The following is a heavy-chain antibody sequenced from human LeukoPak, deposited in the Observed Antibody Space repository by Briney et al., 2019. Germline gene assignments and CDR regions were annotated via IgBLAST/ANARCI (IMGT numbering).Heavy chain of an antibody. CDR3: ARVQNSYHYDSSGYVYY. Sequence: GGSLRLSCAASGFTFSSYAMSWVRQAPGKGLEWVSAISGSGGSTYYADSVKGRFTISRDNPKNMLYLQMNSLRTEDTAVYYCARVQNSYHYDSSGYVYYWGQGTLVTVSS. V-gene: IGHV3-23*01. CDR1: GFTFSSYA. CDR2: ISGSGGST. J-gene: IGHJ4*02. D-gene: IGHD3-22*01.